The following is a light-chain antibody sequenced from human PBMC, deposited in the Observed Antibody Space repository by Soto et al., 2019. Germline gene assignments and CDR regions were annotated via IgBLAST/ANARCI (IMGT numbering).Light chain of an antibody. CDR1: QSITNW. Sequence: DIQMTQSPSTLSASVGARVPITCRASQSITNWLAWYQQKPGTAPRILIYKASSLESGVPSRFSGSGSGTEFTLTISSLQPDDFATYYCQHYNSYSEAFGQGTKVDIK. CDR2: KAS. J-gene: IGKJ1*01. V-gene: IGKV1-5*03. CDR3: QHYNSYSEA.